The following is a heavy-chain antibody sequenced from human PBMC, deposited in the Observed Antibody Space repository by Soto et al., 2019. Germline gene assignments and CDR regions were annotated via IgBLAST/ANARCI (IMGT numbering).Heavy chain of an antibody. Sequence: QVQLVQSGAEVKEPGASVKVSCKASEYTFSSYDINWVRQATGQGLEWMGWMNPNSGNTGYAQKFQGRVTMTRNTPINTAYRELSSLTLDDTAVYYCARGPHRSGVLLSLREYYFDPWGQGTLVTVSS. CDR1: EYTFSSYD. CDR2: MNPNSGNT. D-gene: IGHD3-10*01. CDR3: ARGPHRSGVLLSLREYYFDP. J-gene: IGHJ5*02. V-gene: IGHV1-8*01.